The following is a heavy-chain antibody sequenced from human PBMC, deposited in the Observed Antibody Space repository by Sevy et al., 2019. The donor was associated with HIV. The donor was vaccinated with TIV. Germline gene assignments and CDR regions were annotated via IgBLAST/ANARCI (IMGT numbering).Heavy chain of an antibody. D-gene: IGHD1-26*01. J-gene: IGHJ4*02. CDR2: ISSSSSYI. V-gene: IGHV3-21*01. Sequence: GGSLRLSCAASGFTFSSYSMNWVRQAPGKGLEWVSSISSSSSYIYYADSVKGRFTISRDNAKNSLYLQMNSLRAEDTAVYYCATGPPDGSYDYFDSWGQGTLVTVSS. CDR1: GFTFSSYS. CDR3: ATGPPDGSYDYFDS.